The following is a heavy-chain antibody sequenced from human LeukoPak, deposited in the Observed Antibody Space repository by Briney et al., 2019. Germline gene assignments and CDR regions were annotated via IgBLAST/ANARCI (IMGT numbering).Heavy chain of an antibody. D-gene: IGHD2-21*01. V-gene: IGHV1-2*02. J-gene: IGHJ5*02. Sequence: ASVKVSCKTSGYSFTDYYMHWVRQAPGQGLEWMGWINPNSGGTSSAQKFQGRVSMTRDTSITTVYMEVSWLTSDDTAIYYCARADRLDGGPYLIGPWGQGTLVTVSS. CDR3: ARADRLDGGPYLIGP. CDR2: INPNSGGT. CDR1: GYSFTDYY.